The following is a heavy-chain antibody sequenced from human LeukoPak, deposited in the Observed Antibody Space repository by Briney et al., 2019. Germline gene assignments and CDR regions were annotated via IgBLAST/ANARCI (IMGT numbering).Heavy chain of an antibody. CDR2: INHSGST. D-gene: IGHD3-9*01. V-gene: IGHV4-39*07. Sequence: SETLSLTCTVSGGSISSSSYYWGWIRQPPGKGLEWIGEINHSGSTNYNPSLKSRVTISVDTSKNQFSLKLSSVTAADTAVYYCSTTFSRGLRYFDWSIRGAFDIWGQGTMVTVSS. J-gene: IGHJ3*02. CDR3: STTFSRGLRYFDWSIRGAFDI. CDR1: GGSISSSSYY.